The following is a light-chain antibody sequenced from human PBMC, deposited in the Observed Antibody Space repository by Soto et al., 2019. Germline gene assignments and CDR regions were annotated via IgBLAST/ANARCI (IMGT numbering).Light chain of an antibody. CDR1: QSVGSRY. J-gene: IGKJ4*01. V-gene: IGKV3-20*01. CDR3: QYYGTSVFI. Sequence: EIVFTQSPGTLSLSPGERVTLSCRASQSVGSRYLAWYQQKLGQAPRLIIYAASTRETGIPDRFSGSGSGTAFTLTITRLEPEDIAVDYCQYYGTSVFIFGGGTQVDIK. CDR2: AAS.